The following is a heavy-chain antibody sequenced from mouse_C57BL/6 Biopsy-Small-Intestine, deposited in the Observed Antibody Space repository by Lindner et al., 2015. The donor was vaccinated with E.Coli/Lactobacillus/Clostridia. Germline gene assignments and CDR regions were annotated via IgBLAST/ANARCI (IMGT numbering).Heavy chain of an antibody. J-gene: IGHJ2*01. CDR2: ILPGSGST. D-gene: IGHD2-1*01. V-gene: IGHV1-9*01. CDR1: GYTFSGYW. Sequence: VQLQESGAELMKPGASVKLSCKATGYTFSGYWIEWVKQRPGHGLEWIGEILPGSGSTNYNEKFKGKATFTADTSSNIVYMQLSSLTTEDSAIYYCARSGLGLGSLYGNYDYWGQGTTLTVSS. CDR3: ARSGLGLGSLYGNYDY.